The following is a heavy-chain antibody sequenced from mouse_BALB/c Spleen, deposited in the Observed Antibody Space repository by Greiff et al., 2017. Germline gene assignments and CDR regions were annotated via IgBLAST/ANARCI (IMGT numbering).Heavy chain of an antibody. CDR2: IDPENGDT. V-gene: IGHV14-4*02. Sequence: VQLQQSGAELVRSGASVKLSCTASGFNIKDYYMHWVKQRPEQGLEWIGWIDPENGDTEYAPKFQGKATMTADTSSNTAYLQLSSLTSEDTAVDYCNGGGDSSGYPLVLSDWGQGTSVTVSS. D-gene: IGHD3-2*01. CDR3: NGGGDSSGYPLVLSD. J-gene: IGHJ4*01. CDR1: GFNIKDYY.